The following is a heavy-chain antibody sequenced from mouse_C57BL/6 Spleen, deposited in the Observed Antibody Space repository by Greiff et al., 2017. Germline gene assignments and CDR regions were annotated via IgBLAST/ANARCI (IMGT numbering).Heavy chain of an antibody. J-gene: IGHJ2*01. CDR2: IDPSDSYT. CDR3: ARSPLYYYGSIDY. D-gene: IGHD1-1*01. V-gene: IGHV1-50*01. Sequence: QVQLQQPGAELVKPGASVKLSCKASGYTFTSYWMQWVKQRPGQGLEWIGEIDPSDSYTNYNQKFKGKATLTVDTSSSTAYMQLSSLTSEDSAVYYCARSPLYYYGSIDYWGQGTTLTVSS. CDR1: GYTFTSYW.